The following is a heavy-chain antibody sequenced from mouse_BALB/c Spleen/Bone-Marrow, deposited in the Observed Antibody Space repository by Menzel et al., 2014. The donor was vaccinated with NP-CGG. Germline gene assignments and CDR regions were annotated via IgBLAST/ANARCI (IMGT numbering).Heavy chain of an antibody. CDR3: ARGWITTGFAY. D-gene: IGHD1-1*01. Sequence: EVKLMESGGGLVQPGGSLRLSCATSGFTFTDYYMSWVRQPPGKALEWLGFIRNKASGYTTEYSASVKGRFTISRDNSQSILYLQMNTLRAEDSATYYCARGWITTGFAYWGQGTLVTVSA. V-gene: IGHV7-3*02. CDR2: IRNKASGYTT. J-gene: IGHJ3*01. CDR1: GFTFTDYY.